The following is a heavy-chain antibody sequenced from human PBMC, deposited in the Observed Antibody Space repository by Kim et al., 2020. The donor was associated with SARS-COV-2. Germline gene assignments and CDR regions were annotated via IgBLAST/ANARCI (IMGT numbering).Heavy chain of an antibody. CDR2: EK. D-gene: IGHD3-16*01. Sequence: EKNYVEPVKGRFTISRDNAKNSLYLQMNSLRAEDTSVYYCARGGGWTFGPWGQGTLVTVSS. J-gene: IGHJ5*02. CDR3: ARGGGWTFGP. V-gene: IGHV3-7*01.